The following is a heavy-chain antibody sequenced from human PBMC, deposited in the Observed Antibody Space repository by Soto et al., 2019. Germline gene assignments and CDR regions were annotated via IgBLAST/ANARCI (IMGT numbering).Heavy chain of an antibody. D-gene: IGHD5-12*01. CDR3: ARDQSLPRNIVATKSYYYGMDI. V-gene: IGHV3-21*01. CDR2: IISSSSYI. J-gene: IGHJ6*02. Sequence: PGGSLRLSLGDSGVTFSSYSMKWVRHSPGKGLESVSSIISSSSYIYYADSVKGRFTIPRDNAKNSLYLQMNSLRAEDTAVYYCARDQSLPRNIVATKSYYYGMDIWGQGTTVTVSS. CDR1: GVTFSSYS.